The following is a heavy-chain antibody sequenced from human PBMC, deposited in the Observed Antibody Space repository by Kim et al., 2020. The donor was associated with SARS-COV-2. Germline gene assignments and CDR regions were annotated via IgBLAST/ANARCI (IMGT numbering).Heavy chain of an antibody. D-gene: IGHD4-17*01. J-gene: IGHJ6*02. CDR3: ARERREQTTYYGMDV. V-gene: IGHV3-72*01. Sequence: AAMKCRCTISRDDSKNSLYLQINSLKTEDTAVYYCARERREQTTYYGMDVWGQGTTVTVSS.